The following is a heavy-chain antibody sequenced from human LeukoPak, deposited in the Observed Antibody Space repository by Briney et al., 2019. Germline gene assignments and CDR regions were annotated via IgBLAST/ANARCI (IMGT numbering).Heavy chain of an antibody. J-gene: IGHJ4*02. Sequence: GGSLRLSCAASGFTFSSYSMNWVRQAPGKGLEWVSYISSSSSTIYYADSVKGRFTISRDNAKNSLYLQMNSLRAEDTAVYYCAKDGSTVVTRGSFDYWGQGTLVTVSS. D-gene: IGHD4-23*01. CDR2: ISSSSSTI. CDR1: GFTFSSYS. CDR3: AKDGSTVVTRGSFDY. V-gene: IGHV3-48*01.